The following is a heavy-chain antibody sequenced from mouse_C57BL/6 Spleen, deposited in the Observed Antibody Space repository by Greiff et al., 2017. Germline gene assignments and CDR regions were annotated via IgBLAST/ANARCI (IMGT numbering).Heavy chain of an antibody. V-gene: IGHV5-6*02. J-gene: IGHJ4*01. Sequence: EVKLMESGGDLVKPGGSLKLSCAASGFTFSSYGMSWVRQTPDKRLEWVSTISSGGSYTYYPDSVKGRFTISRDNAKNTLYLQMSSLKSEDTAMYYCARGSREGHYYAMDYWGQGTSVTVSS. CDR3: ARGSREGHYYAMDY. CDR2: ISSGGSYT. D-gene: IGHD1-1*01. CDR1: GFTFSSYG.